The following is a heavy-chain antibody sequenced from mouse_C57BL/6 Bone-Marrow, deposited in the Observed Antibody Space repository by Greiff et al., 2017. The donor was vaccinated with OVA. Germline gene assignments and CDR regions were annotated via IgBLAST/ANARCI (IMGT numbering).Heavy chain of an antibody. CDR1: GYTFTSYW. CDR2: IDPSDSYT. Sequence: QVQLQQPGAELVKPGASVKLSCKASGYTFTSYWMQWVKQRPGQGLEWIGEIDPSDSYTNYNQKFKGKATLTVDTSSSTAYMQHSSLTSEDSAVYYCASWGYDFDYWGQGTTLTVSS. D-gene: IGHD2-2*01. V-gene: IGHV1-50*01. CDR3: ASWGYDFDY. J-gene: IGHJ2*01.